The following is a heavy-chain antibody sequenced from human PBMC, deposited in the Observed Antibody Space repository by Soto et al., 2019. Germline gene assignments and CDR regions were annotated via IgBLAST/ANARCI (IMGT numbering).Heavy chain of an antibody. CDR1: GFSFSISP. J-gene: IGHJ4*02. Sequence: QVQLVESGGGVVQPGRSLRLSCAASGFSFSISPMHWVRQAPGKGPEWVALISYDGTNKFYADSVKGRFTISRDNSKRTLYLQVDSLRPADAAVYYCARDPKTSGGQHWAFNYFDSWGQGTLVTVSS. D-gene: IGHD7-27*01. CDR3: ARDPKTSGGQHWAFNYFDS. V-gene: IGHV3-30-3*01. CDR2: ISYDGTNK.